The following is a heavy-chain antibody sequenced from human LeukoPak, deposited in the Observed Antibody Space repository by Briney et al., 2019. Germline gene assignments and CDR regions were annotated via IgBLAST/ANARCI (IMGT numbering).Heavy chain of an antibody. CDR3: ARAIFSRGWYLVDY. CDR1: GFTFSSHS. Sequence: GGSLRLSXAASGFTFSSHSMDWVRQAPGKGLEWVSSINSGSSYIYYADSVKGRFTISRDNAKNSLFLQMNTLRAEDTAVYYCARAIFSRGWYLVDYWGQGTLVTVSS. CDR2: INSGSSYI. D-gene: IGHD6-19*01. J-gene: IGHJ4*02. V-gene: IGHV3-21*01.